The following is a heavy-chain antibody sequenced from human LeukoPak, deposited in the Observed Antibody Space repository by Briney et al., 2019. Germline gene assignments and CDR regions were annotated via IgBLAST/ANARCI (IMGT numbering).Heavy chain of an antibody. Sequence: ASVKVSCKASGGTFSSYAISWVRQAPGQGLEWMGGIIPIFGTANYAQKFQGRVTITADESTSTAYMELSSLRSEDTAVYYCARQGTYVGYSSSWYAHWGQGTLVTVSS. V-gene: IGHV1-69*01. CDR1: GGTFSSYA. D-gene: IGHD6-13*01. CDR2: IIPIFGTA. CDR3: ARQGTYVGYSSSWYAH. J-gene: IGHJ5*02.